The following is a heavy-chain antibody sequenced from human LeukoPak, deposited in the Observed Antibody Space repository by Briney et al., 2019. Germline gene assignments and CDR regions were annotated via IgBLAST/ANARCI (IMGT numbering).Heavy chain of an antibody. J-gene: IGHJ4*02. V-gene: IGHV1-18*01. Sequence: GASVKVSCKASGYTFTSYGISWVRQAPGQGLEWMGWISAYNGNTNYAQKLQGRVTMTTDTSTSTAYMELRSLRSDDTAVYYCARVLLPLSIAVAGGEGYWGQGTLVTVSS. CDR3: ARVLLPLSIAVAGGEGY. CDR1: GYTFTSYG. D-gene: IGHD6-19*01. CDR2: ISAYNGNT.